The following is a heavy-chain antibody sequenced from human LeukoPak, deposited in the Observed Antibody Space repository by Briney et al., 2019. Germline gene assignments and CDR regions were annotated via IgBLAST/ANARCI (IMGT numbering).Heavy chain of an antibody. Sequence: GGSLRLSCAASGFTFSSYSMNWVRQAPGKGLEWVSSISSSSSYIYYADSVKGRFTISRDNSKNTLYLQMNSLRAEDTAVYYCAKRNYYDSSGYYSWYYGMDVWGQGTTVTVSS. V-gene: IGHV3-21*04. J-gene: IGHJ6*02. D-gene: IGHD3-22*01. CDR1: GFTFSSYS. CDR2: ISSSSSYI. CDR3: AKRNYYDSSGYYSWYYGMDV.